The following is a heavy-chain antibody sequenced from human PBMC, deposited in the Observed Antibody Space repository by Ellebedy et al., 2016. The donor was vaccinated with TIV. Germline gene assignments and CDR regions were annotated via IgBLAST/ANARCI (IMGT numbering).Heavy chain of an antibody. CDR2: IIPIFGTA. Sequence: SVKVSXKASRGTFSSYAISWVRQAPGQGLEWMGGIIPIFGTANYAQKFQGRVTITADKSTSTAYMELSSLRSEDTAVYYCARGTAMATPYYYYYGMDVWGQGTTVTVSS. J-gene: IGHJ6*02. CDR1: RGTFSSYA. D-gene: IGHD5-18*01. CDR3: ARGTAMATPYYYYYGMDV. V-gene: IGHV1-69*06.